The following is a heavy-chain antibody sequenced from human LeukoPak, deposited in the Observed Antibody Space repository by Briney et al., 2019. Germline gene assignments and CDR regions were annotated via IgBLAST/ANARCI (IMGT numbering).Heavy chain of an antibody. CDR3: ARGGLRYSSFDY. D-gene: IGHD3-9*01. Sequence: SETLSLTCAVSGGSITSDYWWTWVRQPPGKGLEWIGEIYHSGSTNYNPSLKSRVTISVDKSKNQFSLKLSSVTAADTAVYYCARGGLRYSSFDYWGQGTLVTVSS. V-gene: IGHV4-4*02. CDR2: IYHSGST. J-gene: IGHJ4*02. CDR1: GGSITSDYW.